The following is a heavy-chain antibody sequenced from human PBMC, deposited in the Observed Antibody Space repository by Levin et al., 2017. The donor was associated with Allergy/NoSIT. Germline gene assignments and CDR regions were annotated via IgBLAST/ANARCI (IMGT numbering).Heavy chain of an antibody. J-gene: IGHJ5*02. Sequence: SQTLSLTCTVSGGSISSYYWSWIRQPPGKGLEWIGYIYYSGSTNYNPSLKSRVTISVDTSKNQFSLKLSSVTAADTAVYYCAREVPLTGWFDPWGQGTLVTVSS. CDR1: GGSISSYY. CDR2: IYYSGST. D-gene: IGHD1-1*01. V-gene: IGHV4-59*01. CDR3: AREVPLTGWFDP.